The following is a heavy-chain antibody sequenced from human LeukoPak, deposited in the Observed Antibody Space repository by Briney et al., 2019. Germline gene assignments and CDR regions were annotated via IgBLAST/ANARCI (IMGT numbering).Heavy chain of an antibody. Sequence: GASVKVSCKASGYTFTGYYMHWVRQAPGQGLEWMGWINPNSGGTNYAQKFQGRVTMTRGTSISTGYMELSRLRFDDTAVYYCATLVIAVAGGFGDYWGQGTLVTVSS. CDR1: GYTFTGYY. CDR2: INPNSGGT. V-gene: IGHV1-2*02. D-gene: IGHD6-19*01. J-gene: IGHJ4*02. CDR3: ATLVIAVAGGFGDY.